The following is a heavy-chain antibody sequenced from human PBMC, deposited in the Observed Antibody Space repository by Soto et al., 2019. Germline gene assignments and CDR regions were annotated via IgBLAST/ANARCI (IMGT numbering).Heavy chain of an antibody. Sequence: GESPKISCKGSGYSFTSYWISWVRQMPGKGLEWMGRIDPSDSYTNYSPSFQGHVTISADKSISTAYLQWSSLKASDTAMYYCARLPLISYDFWSGSFNSYYYYAMDVGGQGTRVTVSS. J-gene: IGHJ6*02. V-gene: IGHV5-10-1*01. CDR2: IDPSDSYT. CDR3: ARLPLISYDFWSGSFNSYYYYAMDV. CDR1: GYSFTSYW. D-gene: IGHD3-3*01.